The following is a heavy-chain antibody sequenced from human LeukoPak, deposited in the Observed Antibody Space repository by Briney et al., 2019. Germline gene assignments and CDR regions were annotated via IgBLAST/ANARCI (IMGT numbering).Heavy chain of an antibody. CDR2: IYRSGST. CDR3: AREGDLYGMDV. CDR1: GGSISSGGYS. V-gene: IGHV4-30-2*01. Sequence: SQTLSLTCAVSGGSISSGGYSWSWIRQPAGKGLEWIGYIYRSGSTYYNPSLKSRVTISVDRSKNQFSLKLSSVTAADTAVYYCAREGDLYGMDVWGQGTTVTVSS. D-gene: IGHD3-16*01. J-gene: IGHJ6*02.